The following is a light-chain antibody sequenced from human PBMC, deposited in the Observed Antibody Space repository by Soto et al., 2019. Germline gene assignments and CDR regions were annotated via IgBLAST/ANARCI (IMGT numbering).Light chain of an antibody. CDR3: HHYET. CDR1: QSVSRSY. V-gene: IGKV3-20*01. Sequence: EIGLTQSPGTLSLSQGDRATLSCRASQSVSRSYLGWYQQKPGQAPRLLMYGASIRAAGVPDRFSGSGSGTEFTLTISRLEPEDFTVYYCHHYETFGQGTKVDVK. J-gene: IGKJ1*01. CDR2: GAS.